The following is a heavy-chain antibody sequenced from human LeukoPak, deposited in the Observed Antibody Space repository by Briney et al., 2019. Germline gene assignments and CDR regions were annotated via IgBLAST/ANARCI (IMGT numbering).Heavy chain of an antibody. CDR2: INHSGST. J-gene: IGHJ4*02. D-gene: IGHD4-17*01. V-gene: IGHV4-34*01. CDR1: GGSFSGYY. Sequence: SETLSLTCAVYGGSFSGYYWSWIRQPPGKGLEWIGEINHSGSTNYNPSLKSRVTISVDTSKNQFSLKLSSVTAADTAVYYYASSVTTESNWGQGTLVTVSS. CDR3: ASSVTTESN.